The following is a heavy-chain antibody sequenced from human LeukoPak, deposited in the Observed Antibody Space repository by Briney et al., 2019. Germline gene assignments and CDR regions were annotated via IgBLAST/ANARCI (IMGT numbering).Heavy chain of an antibody. CDR3: ARVNSNYFDY. CDR2: ISISGSTI. CDR1: GFTFTSYE. V-gene: IGHV3-48*03. D-gene: IGHD4-11*01. Sequence: PGGSLRVSCAASGFTFTSYEMNSVRQAPGKGLEWVSYISISGSTIYYADSVKGRFTISRDNAKNSLYLQMNSLRAEDTAVYSCARVNSNYFDYWGQGTLVTVSS. J-gene: IGHJ4*02.